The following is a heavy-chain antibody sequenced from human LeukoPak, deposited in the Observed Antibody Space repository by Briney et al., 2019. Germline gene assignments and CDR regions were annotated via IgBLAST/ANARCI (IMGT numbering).Heavy chain of an antibody. J-gene: IGHJ1*01. V-gene: IGHV3-23*01. CDR2: ISGSGGST. Sequence: PGGSLRLSCAASGFTFKNFAMTWVRQAPGKGLEWVSAISGSGGSTYYADSVKGRFTISRDNSKNTLYLQMNSLRAEDTAVYYCAKDLTASIAEYFQHWGQGTLVTASS. CDR3: AKDLTASIAEYFQH. CDR1: GFTFKNFA. D-gene: IGHD5-18*01.